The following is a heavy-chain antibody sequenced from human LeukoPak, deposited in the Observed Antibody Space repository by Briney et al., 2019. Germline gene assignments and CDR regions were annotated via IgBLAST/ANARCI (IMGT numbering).Heavy chain of an antibody. CDR1: GASISGSGYY. Sequence: PSETLSLTCAVSGASISGSGYYWGWIRQPPGKGLEWIGNIYYGGSTYYNASLQSRVTISIDTSENQFSLRLNSVTAADTAMYYCAKSGGYGLIDYWGQGTLVTVSS. J-gene: IGHJ4*02. CDR2: IYYGGST. D-gene: IGHD1-26*01. V-gene: IGHV4-39*01. CDR3: AKSGGYGLIDY.